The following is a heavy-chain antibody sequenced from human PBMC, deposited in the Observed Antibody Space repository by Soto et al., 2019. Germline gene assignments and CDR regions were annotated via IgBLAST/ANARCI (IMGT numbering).Heavy chain of an antibody. D-gene: IGHD3-3*01. V-gene: IGHV3-66*01. CDR1: GFTVSSNY. Sequence: GGSLRLSCAASGFTVSSNYMSWVRQAPGKGLEWVSVIYSGGSTYYADSVKGRFTISRDNSKNTLYLQMNSLRAEDTAVYYCAREYYDFWSGYSDNYYYYYMDVWGKGTTVTVSS. J-gene: IGHJ6*03. CDR2: IYSGGST. CDR3: AREYYDFWSGYSDNYYYYYMDV.